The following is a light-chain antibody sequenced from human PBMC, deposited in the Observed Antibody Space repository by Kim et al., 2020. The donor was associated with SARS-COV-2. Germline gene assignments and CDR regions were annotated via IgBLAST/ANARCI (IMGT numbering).Light chain of an antibody. CDR1: SLRSYY. J-gene: IGLJ1*01. V-gene: IGLV3-19*01. Sequence: LGQTVKITCQGDSLRSYYASWYQQKPGQAPILVIYGRNNRPSGIPDRFSGSSSVNTASLTITGAQAGDEADYYCNSRDSTGKRWVFGTGTKVTVL. CDR2: GRN. CDR3: NSRDSTGKRWV.